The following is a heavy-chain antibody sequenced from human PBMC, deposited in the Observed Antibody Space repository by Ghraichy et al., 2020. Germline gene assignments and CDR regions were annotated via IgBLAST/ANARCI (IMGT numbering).Heavy chain of an antibody. CDR3: ARLHHGYCSGGSCYGQQWSNPVY. D-gene: IGHD2-15*01. CDR1: GGSFSGYY. V-gene: IGHV4-34*01. Sequence: SQTLSLTCAVYGGSFSGYYWSWIRQPPGKGLEWIGEINHSGSTNYNPSLKSRVTISVDMSKNQFSLKLSSVTAADTAVYYCARLHHGYCSGGSCYGQQWSNPVYGGQSTLVIVSS. CDR2: INHSGST. J-gene: IGHJ1*01.